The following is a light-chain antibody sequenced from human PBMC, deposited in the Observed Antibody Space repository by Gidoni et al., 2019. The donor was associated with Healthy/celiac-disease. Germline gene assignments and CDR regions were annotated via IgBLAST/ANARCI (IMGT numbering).Light chain of an antibody. J-gene: IGKJ4*01. CDR3: QQFNNYPVT. Sequence: AIQLTQSPSSLSASVGDRVTITCRASQGISSSLDWYQQKPGKAPKLLIYDASSFESGVPSRFSGSGSGTDFTLTISSLQPEDFATYYCQQFNNYPVTFGGGTKVESK. CDR1: QGISSS. CDR2: DAS. V-gene: IGKV1D-13*01.